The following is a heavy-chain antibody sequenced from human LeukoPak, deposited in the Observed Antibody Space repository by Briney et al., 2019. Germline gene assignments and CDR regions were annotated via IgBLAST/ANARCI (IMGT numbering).Heavy chain of an antibody. CDR2: ISYDGSSK. CDR1: KFTLSRYY. Sequence: PGGSLRLSCAASKFTLSRYYMYWVRRASGKGLEWGALISYDGSSKDLADSVKGRFTISRDNSKNTLYLQMKSLRAEDTGVYYCAKLGEAYCGGDCYSLDYWGQGTLVIVSS. J-gene: IGHJ4*02. D-gene: IGHD2-21*02. V-gene: IGHV3-30*18. CDR3: AKLGEAYCGGDCYSLDY.